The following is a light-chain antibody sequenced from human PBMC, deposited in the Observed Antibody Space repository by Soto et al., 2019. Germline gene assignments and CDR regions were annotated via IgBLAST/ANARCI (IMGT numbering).Light chain of an antibody. CDR2: EVS. CDR3: SSYISSSTVVV. J-gene: IGLJ2*01. V-gene: IGLV2-14*01. Sequence: QSALTQPASVSGSPGQSITISCTGTSRDVGGYNYVSWHQQHPGKAPKVIITEVSNRPSGVSNRFSGSKSGNPASLTISGLQAEDEADYYCSSYISSSTVVVFGGGTKLTVL. CDR1: SRDVGGYNY.